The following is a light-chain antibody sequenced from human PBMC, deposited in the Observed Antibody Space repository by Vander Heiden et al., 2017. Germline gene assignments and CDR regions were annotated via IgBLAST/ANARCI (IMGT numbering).Light chain of an antibody. CDR3: HQYGSSPFT. J-gene: IGKJ3*01. Sequence: EIVLTQSPGTLSLSPGERATLSCRASQSVSSSYLAWYQQKPGQTPRLLIYGASSRATGIPDRFGGSGSGADFTLTISSLEPEDFAVYYCHQYGSSPFTFGPGTTVDIK. CDR1: QSVSSSY. V-gene: IGKV3-20*01. CDR2: GAS.